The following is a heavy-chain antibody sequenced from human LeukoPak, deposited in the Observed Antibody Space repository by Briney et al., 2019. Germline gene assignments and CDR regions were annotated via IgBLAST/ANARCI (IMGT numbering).Heavy chain of an antibody. Sequence: GGSLRLSCAASGFSFSSSWMHWVRQAPGKGLEWLAFIRYDGTSKYYADSVKGRFTISRDNSKNTLFLQMDRLRAEDTAVYYCAKDRNSGSHYFDYWGQGTLVTVSS. CDR2: IRYDGTSK. CDR3: AKDRNSGSHYFDY. D-gene: IGHD1-26*01. V-gene: IGHV3-30*02. CDR1: GFSFSSSW. J-gene: IGHJ4*02.